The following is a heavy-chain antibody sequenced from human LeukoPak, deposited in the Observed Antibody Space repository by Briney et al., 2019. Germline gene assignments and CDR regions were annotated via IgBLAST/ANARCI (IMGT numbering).Heavy chain of an antibody. V-gene: IGHV4-39*01. CDR1: GGSISGRSYY. CDR2: INYSGST. D-gene: IGHD1-14*01. J-gene: IGHJ3*02. Sequence: PSVTLSLTCTVSGGSISGRSYYWGWIRQPPGKGLEWIGSINYSGSTYYNPSLKSRVTKSVDTSKNQFSLRLSSVTAADTAVYYCARHGWNHDGFDIWGQGTMVAVSS. CDR3: ARHGWNHDGFDI.